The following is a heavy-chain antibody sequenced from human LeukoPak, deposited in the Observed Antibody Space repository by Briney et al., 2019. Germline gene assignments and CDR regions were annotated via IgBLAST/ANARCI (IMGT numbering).Heavy chain of an antibody. V-gene: IGHV4-4*07. D-gene: IGHD3-22*01. J-gene: IGHJ4*02. Sequence: PSETLSLTCTVSGGSISSYYWSWIRPPAGKGLEWIGRIYTSGSTNYNPSLKSRVTMSVDTSKNQFSLKLSSVTAADTAVYYCAREGPDSSGYYPYYFDYWGQGTLVTVSS. CDR2: IYTSGST. CDR1: GGSISSYY. CDR3: AREGPDSSGYYPYYFDY.